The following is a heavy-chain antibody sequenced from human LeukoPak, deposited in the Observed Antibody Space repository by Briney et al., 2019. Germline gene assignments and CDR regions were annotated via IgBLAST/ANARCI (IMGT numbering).Heavy chain of an antibody. CDR3: ARDRHVVVTAIHSFGFDY. V-gene: IGHV3-33*01. Sequence: GRSLRLSCAASGFTFSGYGMHWVRQAPGKGLEWVAVIWYDGSNKYYADSVKGRFTISRDNSKNTLYLQMNSLRAEDTAVYYCARDRHVVVTAIHSFGFDYWGQGTLVTVSS. CDR2: IWYDGSNK. CDR1: GFTFSGYG. J-gene: IGHJ4*02. D-gene: IGHD2-21*02.